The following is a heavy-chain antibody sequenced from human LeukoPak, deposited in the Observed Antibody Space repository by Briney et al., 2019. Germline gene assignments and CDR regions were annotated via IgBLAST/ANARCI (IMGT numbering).Heavy chain of an antibody. CDR3: ARRGGVTVIADYYYYMDV. V-gene: IGHV1-8*01. CDR1: GYTFTSYD. J-gene: IGHJ6*03. D-gene: IGHD2/OR15-2a*01. CDR2: MNPNSGNT. Sequence: ASVKVSCKASGYTFTSYDINWVRQATGQGLEWMGWMNPNSGNTGYAQRFQGRVTMTRNTSISTAYMELSSLRSEDTAVYYCARRGGVTVIADYYYYMDVWGKGTTVTVSS.